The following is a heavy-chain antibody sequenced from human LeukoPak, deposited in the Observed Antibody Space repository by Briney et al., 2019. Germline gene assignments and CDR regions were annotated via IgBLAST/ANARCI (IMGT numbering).Heavy chain of an antibody. CDR2: IKQDGSEK. V-gene: IGHV3-7*03. CDR3: ARDWLDYYFDY. CDR1: GFTFSSYW. J-gene: IGHJ4*02. D-gene: IGHD3-22*01. Sequence: PGGSLRLSCAASGFTFSSYWMSWARQAPGKGLEWVANIKQDGSEKYYVDSVKGRFTISRDNAKNSLYLQMNSLRAEDTAVYYCARDWLDYYFDYWGQGTLVTVSS.